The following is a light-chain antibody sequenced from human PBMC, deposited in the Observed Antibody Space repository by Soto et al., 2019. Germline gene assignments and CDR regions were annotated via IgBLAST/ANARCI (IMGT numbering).Light chain of an antibody. CDR2: DAS. V-gene: IGKV1-5*01. CDR3: QNYNTFPYN. Sequence: DIQMTQSPSNLSASVGDRVTITCRASQSIRNCLAWYQWKPGKAPELLIFDASTLESGVPSRFSGTGSGTEFTLTISSLQPDDFAAYYCQNYNTFPYNFGQGTKLEIK. J-gene: IGKJ2*01. CDR1: QSIRNC.